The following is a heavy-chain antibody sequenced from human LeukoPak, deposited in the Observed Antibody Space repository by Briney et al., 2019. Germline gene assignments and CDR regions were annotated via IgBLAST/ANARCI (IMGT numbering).Heavy chain of an antibody. Sequence: GGSLRLSCAASGFTFSSYGMSWVRQAPGKGLEWVSSISSSSSYIYYADSVKGRFTISRDNAKNSLYLQMNSLRAEDTAVYYCAREPDYGDYYDAFDIWGQGTMVTVSS. CDR3: AREPDYGDYYDAFDI. D-gene: IGHD4-17*01. CDR1: GFTFSSYG. V-gene: IGHV3-21*01. CDR2: ISSSSSYI. J-gene: IGHJ3*02.